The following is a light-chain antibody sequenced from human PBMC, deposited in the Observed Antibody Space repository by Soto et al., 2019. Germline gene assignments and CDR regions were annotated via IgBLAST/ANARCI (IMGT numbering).Light chain of an antibody. CDR3: SSDAGRGVV. V-gene: IGLV2-8*01. CDR1: SSDVGGYNY. Sequence: QSALTQPPSASGSPGQSVTISCTGTSSDVGGYNYVSWYQQHPGKAPKLMIYEVSKRPSGVPDRFSGSKSGNTASLTVSGLQAEDEADYYCSSDAGRGVVFGGGTKLTVL. J-gene: IGLJ2*01. CDR2: EVS.